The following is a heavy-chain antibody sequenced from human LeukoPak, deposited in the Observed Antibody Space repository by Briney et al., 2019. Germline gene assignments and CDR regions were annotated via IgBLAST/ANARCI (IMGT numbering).Heavy chain of an antibody. V-gene: IGHV4-34*01. Sequence: PSETLSLTCAVYGGSFSGYYWSWIRQPPGKGLEWIGEINHSGSTNYNPSLMSRLTMSVDTSKNQFSLKLSSVTAADTAVYYCAREEAAAGRSIDYWGQGTLVTVSS. CDR1: GGSFSGYY. CDR3: AREEAAAGRSIDY. CDR2: INHSGST. J-gene: IGHJ4*02. D-gene: IGHD6-13*01.